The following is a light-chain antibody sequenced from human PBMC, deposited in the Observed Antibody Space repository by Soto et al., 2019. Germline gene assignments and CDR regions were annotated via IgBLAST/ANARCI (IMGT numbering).Light chain of an antibody. CDR3: HHYGST. Sequence: IVLTHSPCTLSLSPLERATLSCRASQTITSTYLAWYQQKPGQAPRLLIYGASSRATGIPDRFSGSGSETDFTLTISRLEPEDFAVYYCHHYGSTFGQGTKVDIK. J-gene: IGKJ1*01. V-gene: IGKV3-20*01. CDR1: QTITSTY. CDR2: GAS.